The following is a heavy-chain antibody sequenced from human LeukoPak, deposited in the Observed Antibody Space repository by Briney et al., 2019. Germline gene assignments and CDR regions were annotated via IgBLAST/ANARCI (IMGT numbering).Heavy chain of an antibody. CDR3: AKEGPIAASGYYFDF. D-gene: IGHD6-13*01. CDR1: GSTFSSFG. Sequence: QPGGSLRLSCAASGSTFSSFGFHWVRQAPGKGLEWVAYIRYDGSSETYADSVKGRFTISRDNSKNTVYLQMNSLRPEDTAVYSCAKEGPIAASGYYFDFWGQGTLVTVSS. CDR2: IRYDGSSE. V-gene: IGHV3-30*02. J-gene: IGHJ4*02.